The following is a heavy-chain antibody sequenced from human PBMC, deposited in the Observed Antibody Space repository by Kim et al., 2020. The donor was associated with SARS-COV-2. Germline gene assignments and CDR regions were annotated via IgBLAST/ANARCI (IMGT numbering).Heavy chain of an antibody. CDR1: GYTFSTYG. CDR3: ARDLRSRGYASGRLDF. V-gene: IGHV1-18*04. Sequence: ASVKVSCKTSGYTFSTYGISWVRQAPGQGLEWMGWISGQNGNTNYAQKFQGRVTITTDSSATTAYLELRRLRPDDTALYFCARDLRSRGYASGRLDFWGLGTLVTVSS. D-gene: IGHD3-22*01. J-gene: IGHJ4*02. CDR2: ISGQNGNT.